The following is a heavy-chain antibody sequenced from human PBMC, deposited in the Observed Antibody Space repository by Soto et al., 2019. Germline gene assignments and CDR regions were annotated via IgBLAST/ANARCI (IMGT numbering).Heavy chain of an antibody. Sequence: ESGGGLVQPGGSLRLSCVVSGFTFSNSWMTWVRQAPGKGLEWVANINQDGSKKYYVDSVEGRFTISRDNAKNSLYLQMYGLRTEDTAVYYCARDVGTALVGFSYGMDVWGLGTTVTVSS. J-gene: IGHJ6*02. CDR1: GFTFSNSW. V-gene: IGHV3-7*01. CDR3: ARDVGTALVGFSYGMDV. CDR2: INQDGSKK. D-gene: IGHD5-18*01.